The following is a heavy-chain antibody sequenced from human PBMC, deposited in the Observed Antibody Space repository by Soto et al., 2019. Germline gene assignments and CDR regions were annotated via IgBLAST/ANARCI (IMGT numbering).Heavy chain of an antibody. CDR1: GVSINSGNW. CDR3: VRLGPYSTTTN. D-gene: IGHD2-2*01. CDR2: IHSRGNT. J-gene: IGHJ4*02. V-gene: IGHV4-4*02. Sequence: QVQLQESGPGLVNPLGTLSLTCAVSGVSINSGNWWSWVRQPPGKGLEWIGEIHSRGNTDYNPSLASRVTVSVDMSKNQFSLRLISVTAADTAVYYCVRLGPYSTTTNWGQGTLAIVSS.